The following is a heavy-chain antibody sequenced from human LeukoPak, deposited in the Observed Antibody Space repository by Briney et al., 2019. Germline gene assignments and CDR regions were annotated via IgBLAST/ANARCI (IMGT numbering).Heavy chain of an antibody. D-gene: IGHD3-3*01. CDR1: GGSISSEDYY. CDR3: ARVSGYYMSYYYYYYMDV. CDR2: IYTGGSA. Sequence: PSQTLSLTCSVSGGSISSEDYYWSWIRQPAGKGLEWIGRIYTGGSANYNPSLKSRVTISVDTSKNQFSLKLSSVTAADTAVYYCARVSGYYMSYYYYYYMDVWGKGTTVTVSS. J-gene: IGHJ6*03. V-gene: IGHV4-61*02.